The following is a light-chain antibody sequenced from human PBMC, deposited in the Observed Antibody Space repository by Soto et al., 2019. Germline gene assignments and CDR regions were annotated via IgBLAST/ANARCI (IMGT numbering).Light chain of an antibody. CDR1: QDISSW. CDR2: AAS. V-gene: IGKV1D-12*01. CDR3: QQANNFPRT. J-gene: IGKJ1*01. Sequence: DIQMTQSPSSVSASVGDRVTITCRASQDISSWLAWYQQKPGEAPKLLIFAASSLHNGVPSSFSGSGSGTYFTLTISSLQPEDFATYYCQQANNFPRTFGQGTKVDLK.